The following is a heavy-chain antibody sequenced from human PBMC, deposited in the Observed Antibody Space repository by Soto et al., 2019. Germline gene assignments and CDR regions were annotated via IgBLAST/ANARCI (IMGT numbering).Heavy chain of an antibody. CDR3: ARGGPTTVTTYDY. D-gene: IGHD4-17*01. Sequence: EVQLVESGGGPVKPGGSLRLSCAASGFTFSSFSMNWVRQAPGKGLEWVSSISSSSTYIYYADSVKGRFTISRDNAKNSLFLHMSSLRAEDTAVYYCARGGPTTVTTYDYWGQGTLVTVSS. J-gene: IGHJ4*02. CDR1: GFTFSSFS. V-gene: IGHV3-21*01. CDR2: ISSSSTYI.